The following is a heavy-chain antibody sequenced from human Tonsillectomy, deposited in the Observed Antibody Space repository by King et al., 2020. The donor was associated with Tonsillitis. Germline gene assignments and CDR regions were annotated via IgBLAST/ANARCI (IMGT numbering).Heavy chain of an antibody. CDR2: IYTSGST. V-gene: IGHV4-61*02. D-gene: IGHD3-22*01. CDR3: AREPVVVMSFFDY. J-gene: IGHJ4*02. Sequence: QVQLQESGPGLVKPSQTLSLTFTVSGGSISSGRYYWSWIRQPAGKGLEWIGRIYTSGSTNYNPSLKSRVTISVDTSKNHFSLKLSSVTAADTAVYYCAREPVVVMSFFDYWGQGTLVTVSS. CDR1: GGSISSGRYY.